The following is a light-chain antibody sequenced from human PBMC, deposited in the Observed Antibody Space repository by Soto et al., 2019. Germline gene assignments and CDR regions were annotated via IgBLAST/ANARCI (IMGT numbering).Light chain of an antibody. CDR1: NSDVGAYNY. J-gene: IGLJ1*01. CDR2: EVS. V-gene: IGLV2-8*01. CDR3: TSYAGTYSFFDD. Sequence: QSVLTQPPSASGSPGQSVTISCTGTNSDVGAYNYVSWYQQLPGKAPKLIIYEVSKRPSGVPDRFSGSKSGNTASLTVSGLQAEDEADYYCTSYAGTYSFFDDFGTGTKVTVL.